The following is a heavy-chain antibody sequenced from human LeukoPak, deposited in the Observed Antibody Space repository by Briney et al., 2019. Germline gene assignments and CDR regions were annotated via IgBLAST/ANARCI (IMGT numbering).Heavy chain of an antibody. V-gene: IGHV3-30-3*01. CDR1: GFTFSSYA. D-gene: IGHD3-3*01. J-gene: IGHJ4*02. Sequence: GRSLRLSCAASGFTFSSYAMHWVRQAPGKGLEWVAVISYDGSNKYYADSVKGRFTISRDNSKNTLYLQMNSLRAEDTAVYYCASRPSEKGYYDFWSVYFDYWGQGTLVTVSS. CDR3: ASRPSEKGYYDFWSVYFDY. CDR2: ISYDGSNK.